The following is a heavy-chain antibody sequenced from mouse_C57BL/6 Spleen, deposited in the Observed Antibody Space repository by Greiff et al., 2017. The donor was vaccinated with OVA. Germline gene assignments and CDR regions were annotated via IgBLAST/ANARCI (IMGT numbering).Heavy chain of an antibody. J-gene: IGHJ1*03. D-gene: IGHD1-1*01. CDR1: GYAFSSSW. Sequence: QVQLKESGPELVKPGASVKISCKASGYAFSSSWMNWVKQRPGKGLEWIGRIYPGDGDTNYNGKFKGKATLTADKSSSTAYMQLSSLTSEDSAVYFCARERNYYGSSSYWYFDVWGTGTTVTVSS. CDR2: IYPGDGDT. V-gene: IGHV1-82*01. CDR3: ARERNYYGSSSYWYFDV.